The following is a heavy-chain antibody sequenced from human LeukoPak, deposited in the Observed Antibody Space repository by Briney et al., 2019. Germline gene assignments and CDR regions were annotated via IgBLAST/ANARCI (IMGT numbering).Heavy chain of an antibody. Sequence: KSSETLSLTCTVSGGSISSSSYYWGWIRQPPGKGLEWIGSIYYSGSTYYNPSLKSRVTISVDTSKNQFSLKLSSVTAADTAVYYCARDLMGSSSWSDAFDIWGQGTMVTVSS. V-gene: IGHV4-39*07. CDR1: GGSISSSSYY. CDR2: IYYSGST. J-gene: IGHJ3*02. D-gene: IGHD6-13*01. CDR3: ARDLMGSSSWSDAFDI.